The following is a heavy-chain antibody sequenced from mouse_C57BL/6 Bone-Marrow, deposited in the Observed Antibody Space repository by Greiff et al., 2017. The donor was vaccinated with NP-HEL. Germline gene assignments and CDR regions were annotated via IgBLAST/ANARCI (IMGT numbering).Heavy chain of an antibody. D-gene: IGHD1-1*01. CDR2: IDPAAGET. V-gene: IGHV14-2*01. J-gene: IGHJ2*01. CDR3: ARSLTVVSYYFDY. CDR1: GFNIKDYY. Sequence: VQLQQSGAELVKPGASVKLSCTASGFNIKDYYMHWVKQRTEQGLEWIGRIDPAAGETKYAPKFQGKATITADTSSNTAYLQLSSLTSEDTAVYYCARSLTVVSYYFDYGGQGTTLTVSS.